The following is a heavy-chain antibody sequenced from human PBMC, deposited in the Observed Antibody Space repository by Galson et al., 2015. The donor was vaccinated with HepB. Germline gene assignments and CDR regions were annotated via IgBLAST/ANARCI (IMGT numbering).Heavy chain of an antibody. CDR3: ARLYYYDSSGYYFRMLNDAFDI. D-gene: IGHD3-22*01. Sequence: SLRLSCAASGFTFSSYSMNWVRQAPGKGLERVSSISSSSSYIYYADSVKGRFTISRDNAKNSLYLQMNSLRAEDTAVYYCARLYYYDSSGYYFRMLNDAFDIWGQGTMVTVSS. CDR1: GFTFSSYS. J-gene: IGHJ3*02. V-gene: IGHV3-21*01. CDR2: ISSSSSYI.